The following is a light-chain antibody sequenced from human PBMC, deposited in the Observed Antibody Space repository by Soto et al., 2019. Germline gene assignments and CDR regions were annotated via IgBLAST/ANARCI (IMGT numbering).Light chain of an antibody. CDR2: ANN. CDR3: ATWDGSLNAVV. Sequence: QSVLTQSPSASGTPGQRVTISCSGSNSNIGSNPVNWYQQLPGMAPKLLISANNQRPSGVPDRFSGSKSGTSASLAISGLQSEDAADYYCATWDGSLNAVVFGGGTKLTVL. J-gene: IGLJ2*01. V-gene: IGLV1-44*01. CDR1: NSNIGSNP.